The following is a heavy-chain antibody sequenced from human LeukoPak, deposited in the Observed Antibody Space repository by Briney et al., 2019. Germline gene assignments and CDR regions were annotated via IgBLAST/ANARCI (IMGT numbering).Heavy chain of an antibody. V-gene: IGHV5-51*01. CDR2: VYPGDSDT. CDR1: GYSFTKFW. J-gene: IGHJ3*02. CDR3: AWGTADDAFDI. D-gene: IGHD1-1*01. Sequence: GESLKISCKGSGYSFTKFWIGWVRQMPGKGLEWMGIVYPGDSDTRYSPSFQGQVTISADKSISTAYLQWSSLKASDTAMYYCAWGTADDAFDIWGQGTMVTVSS.